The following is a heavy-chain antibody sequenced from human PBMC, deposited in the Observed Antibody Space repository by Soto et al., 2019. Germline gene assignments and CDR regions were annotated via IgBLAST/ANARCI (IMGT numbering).Heavy chain of an antibody. J-gene: IGHJ5*01. V-gene: IGHV5-51*01. CDR1: GYTFTNYW. Sequence: PGESLKISCKRSGYTFTNYWIAWVRQMPGKGPEWMGIIYPGDSDIIYSPSFQGQVPISAAHSISTAYLQWNSLKASDTARYYCARPTGYKCLYSWGAGSLLAISS. CDR3: ARPTGYKCLYS. CDR2: IYPGDSDI. D-gene: IGHD5-12*01.